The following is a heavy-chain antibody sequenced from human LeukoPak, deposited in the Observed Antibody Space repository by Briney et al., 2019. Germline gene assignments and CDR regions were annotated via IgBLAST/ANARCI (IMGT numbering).Heavy chain of an antibody. J-gene: IGHJ4*02. CDR3: ARLRGVDGVGY. Sequence: SETLSLTCTVSGGSISSSSYYWGWIRQSPGTGLEWIGSIYYSGTTYYNPSLKSRVTISIDTSKNQFSLKLSSVTAADTAVYYCARLRGVDGVGYWGQGTLVTVSS. D-gene: IGHD1-26*01. CDR2: IYYSGTT. CDR1: GGSISSSSYY. V-gene: IGHV4-39*01.